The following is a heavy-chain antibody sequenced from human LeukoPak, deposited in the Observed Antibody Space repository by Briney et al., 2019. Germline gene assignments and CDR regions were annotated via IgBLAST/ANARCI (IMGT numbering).Heavy chain of an antibody. D-gene: IGHD1-26*01. CDR2: ISSGGSTI. Sequence: PGGSLRLSCAASGFTFSDYAMSWVRQAPGKGLEWVSYISSGGSTIYYADSVKGRFTISRDNAKNSLYVQMNSLRAEDTAVYYCARDLGGSYLEFDYWGQGTLVTVSS. CDR1: GFTFSDYA. J-gene: IGHJ4*02. CDR3: ARDLGGSYLEFDY. V-gene: IGHV3-11*01.